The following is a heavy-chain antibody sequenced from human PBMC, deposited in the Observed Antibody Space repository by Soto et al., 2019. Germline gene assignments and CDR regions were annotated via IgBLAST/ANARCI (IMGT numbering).Heavy chain of an antibody. CDR2: TYYRSKWYN. Sequence: KQSQTLSLTCAISGDSVSSNSAAWNWIRQSPSRGLEWLGRTYYRSKWYNDYAVSVKSRITINPDTSKNQFSLQLNSVTPEDTAVYYCARADQRVGATTFNAFDIWGQGTMVTVSS. V-gene: IGHV6-1*01. CDR3: ARADQRVGATTFNAFDI. D-gene: IGHD1-26*01. J-gene: IGHJ3*02. CDR1: GDSVSSNSAA.